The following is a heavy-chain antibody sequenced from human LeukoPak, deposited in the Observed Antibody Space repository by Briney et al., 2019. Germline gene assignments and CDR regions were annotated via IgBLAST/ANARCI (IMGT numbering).Heavy chain of an antibody. J-gene: IGHJ6*02. V-gene: IGHV1-2*03. CDR2: INPNSGGT. CDR1: GYTFTSYG. D-gene: IGHD4-11*01. CDR3: ARDPYSKNFIYYYYGMDV. Sequence: LVASVKVSCKASGYTFTSYGISWVRQAPGQGLEWMGWINPNSGGTNYAQKFQGRVTMTRDTSISTAYMELSRLRSDDTAVYYCARDPYSKNFIYYYYGMDVWGQGTTVTVSS.